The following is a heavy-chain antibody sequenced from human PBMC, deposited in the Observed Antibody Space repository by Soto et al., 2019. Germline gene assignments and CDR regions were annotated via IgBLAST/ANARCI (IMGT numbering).Heavy chain of an antibody. CDR3: ARDRGSSGWYVDAFDI. D-gene: IGHD6-19*01. V-gene: IGHV6-1*01. CDR1: GDSVSSNSAA. J-gene: IGHJ3*02. Sequence: PSQTLSLTCAISGDSVSSNSAAWNWIRQSPSRGLEWLGRTYYRSKWYNDYAVSVKSRITINPDTSKNQFSLQLNSVTPEDTAVYYCARDRGSSGWYVDAFDIWGQGXMVTVSS. CDR2: TYYRSKWYN.